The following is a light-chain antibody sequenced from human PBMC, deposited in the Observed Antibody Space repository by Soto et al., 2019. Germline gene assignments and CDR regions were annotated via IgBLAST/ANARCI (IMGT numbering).Light chain of an antibody. CDR1: QSVRSN. V-gene: IGKV3-20*01. J-gene: IGKJ5*01. Sequence: EIVMTQSPATLSVSAGERATLSCRARQSVRSNLAWYQQKPGQAPRLLIYDASTRATGIPDRFSGSGSGTDFTLTISRLEPEDFAVFYCQQYGSSITFGQGTRLEIK. CDR2: DAS. CDR3: QQYGSSIT.